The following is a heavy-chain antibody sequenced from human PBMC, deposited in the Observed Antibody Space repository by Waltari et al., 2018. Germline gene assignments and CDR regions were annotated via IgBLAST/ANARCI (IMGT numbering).Heavy chain of an antibody. CDR3: ARGGNVVVILAATLDY. CDR1: GFTFHNCA. V-gene: IGHV3-30-3*01. CDR2: ISFDGAKI. Sequence: QVQLVASGGGVVQPGRSLRLSWAASGFTFHNCAMSWVRQAPGKGLEWVALISFDGAKIYYTDSVRGRFTISRDNSKNTLYLQMESLKPEDTGVYYCARGGNVVVILAATLDYWGQGALVTVSS. J-gene: IGHJ4*02. D-gene: IGHD2-15*01.